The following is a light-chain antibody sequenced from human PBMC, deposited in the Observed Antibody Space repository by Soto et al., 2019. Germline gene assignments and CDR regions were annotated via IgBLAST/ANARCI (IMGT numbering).Light chain of an antibody. CDR1: QSISNW. CDR3: QQYNSYSLT. Sequence: DIQMTQSPSTLSASVGDRVTISCRASQSISNWLAWYQQKPGQAPKLLIYDASSLESGVPSRFSGSGSGTKFTLTISSLQPDDFATYYCQQYNSYSLTFGGGTKVDIK. CDR2: DAS. J-gene: IGKJ4*02. V-gene: IGKV1-5*01.